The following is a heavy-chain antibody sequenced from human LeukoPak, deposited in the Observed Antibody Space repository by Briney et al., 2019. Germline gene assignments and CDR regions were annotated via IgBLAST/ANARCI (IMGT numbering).Heavy chain of an antibody. Sequence: PGGSLRLSCAASGFTFSSHWMSWVRQAPGKGLEWVANIKQDGSEKYYVDSVKGRFTISRDNAKNPLYLQMDSLRAEDTAVYYCARGAGWLTGDYWGQGILVTVSS. CDR2: IKQDGSEK. V-gene: IGHV3-7*01. J-gene: IGHJ4*02. D-gene: IGHD5-24*01. CDR1: GFTFSSHW. CDR3: ARGAGWLTGDY.